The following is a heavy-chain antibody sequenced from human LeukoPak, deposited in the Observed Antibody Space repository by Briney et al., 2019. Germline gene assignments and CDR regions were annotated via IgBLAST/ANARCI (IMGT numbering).Heavy chain of an antibody. D-gene: IGHD3-22*01. CDR2: IWYDGSNK. Sequence: GGSLRLSCAASGFTFSTYDMHWVRQAPGKGLEWVTVIWYDGSNKYYADSVKGRFTISRDNSKNTLYLQMNSLRAEDTALYYCARDPYYDVLNFDYWGQGTLVTVSS. CDR3: ARDPYYDVLNFDY. V-gene: IGHV3-33*01. J-gene: IGHJ4*02. CDR1: GFTFSTYD.